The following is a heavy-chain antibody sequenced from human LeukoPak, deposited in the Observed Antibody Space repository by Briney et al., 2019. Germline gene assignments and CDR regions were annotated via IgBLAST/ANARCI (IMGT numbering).Heavy chain of an antibody. D-gene: IGHD6-13*01. V-gene: IGHV4-38-2*02. J-gene: IGHJ4*02. CDR2: IYHSGST. CDR1: GYSISSGYY. CDR3: ARGARSGTNY. Sequence: SETLSLTCTVSGYSISSGYYWGWIRQPPGKGLEWIGSIYHSGSTYYNPSLKSRVTISVDTSKNQFSLKLSSVTAADTAVYYCARGARSGTNYWGRGTLVTVSS.